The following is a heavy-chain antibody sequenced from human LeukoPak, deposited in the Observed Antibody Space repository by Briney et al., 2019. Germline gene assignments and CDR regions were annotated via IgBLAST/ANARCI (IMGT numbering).Heavy chain of an antibody. CDR1: GYTFTGYY. CDR3: ARDYLVRGVAPCAFDI. D-gene: IGHD3-10*01. V-gene: IGHV1-2*02. J-gene: IGHJ3*02. Sequence: ASVKVSCKASGYTFTGYYMHWVRQAPGQGLEWMGWINPNSGGTNYAQQFQGRVTMTRDTSISTAYMELSRLRSDDTAIYYCARDYLVRGVAPCAFDIWGQGTKVTVSS. CDR2: INPNSGGT.